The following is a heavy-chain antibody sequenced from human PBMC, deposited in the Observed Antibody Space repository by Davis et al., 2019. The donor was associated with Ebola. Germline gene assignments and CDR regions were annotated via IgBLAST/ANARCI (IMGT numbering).Heavy chain of an antibody. D-gene: IGHD6-13*01. CDR3: ARGRRRVAAADGWFDP. V-gene: IGHV4-39*07. Sequence: GSLRLSCTVSGGSISSSSYYWGWIRQPPGKGLEWIGSIYYSGSTNYNPSLKSRVTISVDTSKNQFSLKLSSVTAADTAVYYCARGRRRVAAADGWFDPWGQGTLVTVSS. CDR1: GGSISSSSYY. J-gene: IGHJ5*02. CDR2: IYYSGST.